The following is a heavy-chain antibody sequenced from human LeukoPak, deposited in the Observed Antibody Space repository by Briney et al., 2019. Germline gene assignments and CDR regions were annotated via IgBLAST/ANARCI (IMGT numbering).Heavy chain of an antibody. CDR1: GYSFTSYW. Sequence: GESLRISCKGSGYSFTSYWIGWVRQMPGKGLEWMGIIYPGDSDTRYSPSFQGQVTISADKSISTAYLQWSSLKASDTAMYYCARPGYCSSSSCYSFLNWGQGTLVTVSS. D-gene: IGHD2-2*01. J-gene: IGHJ4*02. CDR2: IYPGDSDT. V-gene: IGHV5-51*01. CDR3: ARPGYCSSSSCYSFLN.